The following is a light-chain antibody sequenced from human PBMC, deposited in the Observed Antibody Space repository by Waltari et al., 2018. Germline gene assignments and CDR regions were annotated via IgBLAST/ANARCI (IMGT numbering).Light chain of an antibody. J-gene: IGKJ2*01. V-gene: IGKV4-1*01. CDR3: QQYLYSLPEYS. CDR1: QCLLKGYTNKNY. CDR2: WAS. Sequence: VMAQPPGSLAVPLGERAIINCMFSQCLLKGYTNKNYLAWYQQKPGQPPKLLIYWASTREFGVPDRFSGSGSETDFTLTISDLQAEDVAVYYCQQYLYSLPEYSFGQGTKVEI.